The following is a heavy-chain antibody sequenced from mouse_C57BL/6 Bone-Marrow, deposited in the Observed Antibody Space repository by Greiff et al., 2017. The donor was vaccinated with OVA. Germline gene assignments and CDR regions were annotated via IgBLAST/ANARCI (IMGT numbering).Heavy chain of an antibody. CDR2: IDPETGGT. CDR1: GYTFTDYE. J-gene: IGHJ4*01. Sequence: VQLQESGAELVRPGASVTLSCKASGYTFTDYEMHWVKQTPVHGLEWIGAIDPETGGTAYNQKFKGKAILTADKSSSTAYMELRSLTSEDSAVYYCTRSTMDYWGQGTSVTVSS. V-gene: IGHV1-15*01. CDR3: TRSTMDY.